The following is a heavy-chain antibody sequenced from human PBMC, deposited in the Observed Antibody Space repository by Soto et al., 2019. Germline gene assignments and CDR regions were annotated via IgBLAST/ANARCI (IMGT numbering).Heavy chain of an antibody. V-gene: IGHV4-34*01. D-gene: IGHD3-3*01. CDR3: ATRITVFGLLIPPFDP. J-gene: IGHJ5*02. CDR2: INHTGGT. CDR1: GGSVNGYY. Sequence: SETLSLTCAVYGGSVNGYYCNWIRQPPGKGLEWIGEINHTGGTHYNPSLKSRVTMSVDTSKNQFSLGLSSVTAADTAIYYCATRITVFGLLIPPFDPWGQGTQVTVSS.